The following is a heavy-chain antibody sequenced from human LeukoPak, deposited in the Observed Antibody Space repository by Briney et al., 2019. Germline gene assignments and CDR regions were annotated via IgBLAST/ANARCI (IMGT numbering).Heavy chain of an antibody. CDR3: ARDQGGVGY. J-gene: IGHJ4*02. V-gene: IGHV3-23*01. CDR2: ISGSGGST. CDR1: GFTFSSYA. Sequence: SGGSLRLSCAASGFTFSSYAMSWVRQAPGKVLEWVSAISGSGGSTYYADSVKGRFTISRDDAKNSLYLQMNSLRAEDTAVYYCARDQGGVGYWGQGTLVTVSS. D-gene: IGHD3-16*01.